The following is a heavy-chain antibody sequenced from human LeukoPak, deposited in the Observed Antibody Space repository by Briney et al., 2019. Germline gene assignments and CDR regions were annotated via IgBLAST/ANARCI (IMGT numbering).Heavy chain of an antibody. J-gene: IGHJ4*02. CDR1: GFTFSSYA. CDR2: ISGSGGST. Sequence: KSGGSLRLSCAASGFTFSSYAMSWVRQAPGKGLEWVSAISGSGGSTYYADSVKGRFTISRDNSKNTLYLQMNSLRAEDTAVYYCAKWNYGDYRFDYWGQGTLVTVSS. D-gene: IGHD4-17*01. V-gene: IGHV3-23*01. CDR3: AKWNYGDYRFDY.